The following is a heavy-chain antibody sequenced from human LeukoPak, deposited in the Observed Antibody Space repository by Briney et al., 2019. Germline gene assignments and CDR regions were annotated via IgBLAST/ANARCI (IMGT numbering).Heavy chain of an antibody. CDR1: GGSFSGYY. V-gene: IGHV4-34*01. CDR3: ARHVPLWWDYHYDSRANDAFDI. J-gene: IGHJ3*02. CDR2: INHSGST. Sequence: SETLSLTCAVYGGSFSGYYWSWIRQPPGKGLEWIGEINHSGSTNYNPSLKSRVTISVDTSKNQFSLKLSSVTAADTAVYYCARHVPLWWDYHYDSRANDAFDIWGQGTMVTVSS. D-gene: IGHD3-22*01.